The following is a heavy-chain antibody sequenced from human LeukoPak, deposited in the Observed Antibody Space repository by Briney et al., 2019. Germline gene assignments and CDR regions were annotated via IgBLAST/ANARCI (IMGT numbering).Heavy chain of an antibody. V-gene: IGHV4-59*08. D-gene: IGHD3-22*01. CDR1: GFTFRNYW. J-gene: IGHJ4*02. CDR3: ARLDSSGYLGY. CDR2: IYYTGNT. Sequence: PGGSLRLSCAASGFTFRNYWMGWVRQAPGKGLEWIGYIYYTGNTKYNPSLKSRVTMSVDTSKNQFSLKLSSVTAADTAVYYCARLDSSGYLGYWGQGTLVTVSS.